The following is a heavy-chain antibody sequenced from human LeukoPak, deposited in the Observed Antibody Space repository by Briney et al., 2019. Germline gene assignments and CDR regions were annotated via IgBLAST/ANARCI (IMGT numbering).Heavy chain of an antibody. V-gene: IGHV3-20*04. J-gene: IGHJ4*02. CDR2: TNWDGGRT. CDR1: GFTFDDYA. Sequence: GSPRLSCAASGFTFDDYAMSWVRQTPGKGLEWVSGTNWDGGRTGYADSVKGRFTISRDNAKNSLYLQMNSLRVEDTAMYYCARDGLRRPPTPYCGGDCPLDYWGQGTLVSVSS. CDR3: ARDGLRRPPTPYCGGDCPLDY. D-gene: IGHD2-21*02.